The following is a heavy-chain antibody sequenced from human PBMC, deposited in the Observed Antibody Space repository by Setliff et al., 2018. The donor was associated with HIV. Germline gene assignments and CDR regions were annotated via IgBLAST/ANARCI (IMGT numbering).Heavy chain of an antibody. V-gene: IGHV4-31*03. J-gene: IGHJ3*02. CDR3: ARDLHANYHVVDI. CDR1: GVSIVSGGFY. Sequence: SETLSLXXSVSGVSIVSGGFYFSWIRHHPGKGLEWIGTVYYTGKTYYNPSLQSRLTMSADTSKNQLYLKINSVTAADTAVYFCARDLHANYHVVDIWGXGTMVTVSS. D-gene: IGHD2-15*01. CDR2: VYYTGKT.